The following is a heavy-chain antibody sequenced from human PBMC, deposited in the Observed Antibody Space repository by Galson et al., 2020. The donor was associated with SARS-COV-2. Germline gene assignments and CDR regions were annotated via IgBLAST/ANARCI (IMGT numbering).Heavy chain of an antibody. D-gene: IGHD6-13*01. J-gene: IGHJ3*02. Sequence: SQTLSLPCAISGDSVSSNSPAWNWIRQSPSSGLEWLGRTYYRSQWSTDYAVSVKRRITINPDTSKNQFSLQLNSVTPEDTAIYYCAGRVAGAGSLHIWGQGTMVIVSS. CDR2: TYYRSQWST. CDR1: GDSVSSNSPA. V-gene: IGHV6-1*01. CDR3: AGRVAGAGSLHI.